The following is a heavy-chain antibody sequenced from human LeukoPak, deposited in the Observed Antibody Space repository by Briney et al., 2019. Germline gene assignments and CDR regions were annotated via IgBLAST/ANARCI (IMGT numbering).Heavy chain of an antibody. CDR1: GFILSNYA. V-gene: IGHV3-21*01. CDR3: VRDPNGANFPNWFDP. D-gene: IGHD2-8*01. J-gene: IGHJ5*02. Sequence: AGSLRLSCAASGFILSNYAMNWVRRAPGKGLEWVSSISGNGNDMNYGDSVKGRFTISRYNTRNSLYLQMDSLRVERTAIYFCVRDPNGANFPNWFDPSGQGTPVTVSS. CDR2: ISGNGNDM.